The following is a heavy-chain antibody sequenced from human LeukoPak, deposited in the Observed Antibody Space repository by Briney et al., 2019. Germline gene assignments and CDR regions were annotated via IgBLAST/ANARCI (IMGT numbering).Heavy chain of an antibody. J-gene: IGHJ4*02. Sequence: ASVKVSCKASGYTFTSYGISWVRQAPGQGLEWMGWISAYNGNTNYAQKLQGRVTMTTDTSTSTAYMELRSLRSDGTAVYYCARVLSSSWYPPFDYWGQGTLVTVFS. V-gene: IGHV1-18*04. CDR2: ISAYNGNT. CDR1: GYTFTSYG. D-gene: IGHD6-13*01. CDR3: ARVLSSSWYPPFDY.